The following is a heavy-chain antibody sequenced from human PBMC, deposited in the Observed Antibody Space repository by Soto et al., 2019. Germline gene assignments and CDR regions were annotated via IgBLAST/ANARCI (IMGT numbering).Heavy chain of an antibody. D-gene: IGHD3-10*01. CDR2: IRSKANSYAT. CDR1: GFTFSGSA. Sequence: EVQLVESGGGLVQPGGSRKLSCAASGFTFSGSAMHWVRQASGKGLEWVGGIRSKANSYATAYAASVKGRFTISRDDSKNTAYLQMNSLKTEDTAVYYCTTQPDYYGSGSYYYYYYMDVWGKGTTVTVSS. V-gene: IGHV3-73*01. J-gene: IGHJ6*03. CDR3: TTQPDYYGSGSYYYYYYMDV.